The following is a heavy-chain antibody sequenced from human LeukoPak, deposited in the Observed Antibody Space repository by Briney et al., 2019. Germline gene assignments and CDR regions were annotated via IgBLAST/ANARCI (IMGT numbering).Heavy chain of an antibody. D-gene: IGHD3/OR15-3a*01. CDR1: GFIFSDYY. CDR3: ARQGLYDSSDFWTFQH. J-gene: IGHJ1*01. CDR2: ISSSSGYK. V-gene: IGHV3-11*06. Sequence: GGSLRLSCAASGFIFSDYYMSWIRQTLEKGLEWLSYISSSSGYKNYADSLKGRFTISRDSAKNSVYLQMNSLSAEDTAVYYCARQGLYDSSDFWTFQHWGQGTLVTVSS.